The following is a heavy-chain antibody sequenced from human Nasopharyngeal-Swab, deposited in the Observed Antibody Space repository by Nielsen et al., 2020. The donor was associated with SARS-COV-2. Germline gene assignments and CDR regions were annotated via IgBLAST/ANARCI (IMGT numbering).Heavy chain of an antibody. J-gene: IGHJ3*02. CDR2: IIPIFGTA. V-gene: IGHV1-69*06. CDR1: GGTFSSYA. Sequence: SVKVSCKASGGTFSSYAISWVRQAPGQGLEWMGGIIPIFGTANYAQKFQGRVTITADKSTSTAYMELSSLRSEDTAVYYCARGDTIFGKGSYDAFDIWGQGTMVTVAS. D-gene: IGHD3-3*01. CDR3: ARGDTIFGKGSYDAFDI.